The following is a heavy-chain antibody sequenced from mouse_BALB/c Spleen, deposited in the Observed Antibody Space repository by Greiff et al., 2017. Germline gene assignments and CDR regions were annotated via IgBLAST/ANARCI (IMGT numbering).Heavy chain of an antibody. J-gene: IGHJ3*01. CDR2: INPGSGGT. V-gene: IGHV1-54*01. Sequence: QVQLKQSGAELVRPGTSVKVSCKASGYAFTNYLIEWVKQRPGQGLEWIGVINPGSGGTNYNEKFKGKATLTADKSSSTAYMQLSSLTSDDSAVYFCAREEGWLRFAYWGQGTLVTVSA. CDR1: GYAFTNYL. CDR3: AREEGWLRFAY. D-gene: IGHD2-2*01.